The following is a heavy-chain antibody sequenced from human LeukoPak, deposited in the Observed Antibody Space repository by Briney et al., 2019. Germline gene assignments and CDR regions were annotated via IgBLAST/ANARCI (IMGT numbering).Heavy chain of an antibody. CDR2: IYYSGST. J-gene: IGHJ4*02. D-gene: IGHD3-9*01. CDR3: ARGPTRYYFDY. V-gene: IGHV4-59*01. Sequence: PSETLSLTCTVSGDSISSYYWSWIRQPPGKGLEWIGYIYYSGSTNCNPSLKSRVTISIDTSKNQFSLKLSSVTAADTAVYYCARGPTRYYFDYWGQGTPVTVSS. CDR1: GDSISSYY.